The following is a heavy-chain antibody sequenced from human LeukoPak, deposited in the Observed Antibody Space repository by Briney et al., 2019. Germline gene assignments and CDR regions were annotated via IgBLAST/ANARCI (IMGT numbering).Heavy chain of an antibody. CDR1: GFTFSSYW. V-gene: IGHV3-7*03. CDR2: IKQDGSEK. CDR3: AKKSGDHFHFDF. J-gene: IGHJ4*02. D-gene: IGHD2-21*01. Sequence: GGSLRLSCAASGFTFSSYWMHWVRQAPGKGLEWVANIKQDGSEKYYVDSVKGRFTISRDNSKSTLYLQMNSLRAEDTAVYHCAKKSGDHFHFDFWGQGTLVTVSS.